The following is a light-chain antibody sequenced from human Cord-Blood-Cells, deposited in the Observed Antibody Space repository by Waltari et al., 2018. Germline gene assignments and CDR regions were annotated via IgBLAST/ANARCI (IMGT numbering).Light chain of an antibody. CDR1: SSDVGGYNY. Sequence: QSALTQPRSVSGSPGQSVTISCTGTSSDVGGYNYVSWYQQHPGKAPKLMIYDVSKRPSGVPGRFSGSKSGKTASLTISGLQAEDEADYYCCSYAGSYTYVFGTGTKVTVL. CDR2: DVS. CDR3: CSYAGSYTYV. J-gene: IGLJ1*01. V-gene: IGLV2-11*01.